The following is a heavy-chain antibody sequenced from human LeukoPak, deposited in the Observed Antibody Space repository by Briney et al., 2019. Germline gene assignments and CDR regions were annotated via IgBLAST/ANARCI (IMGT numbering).Heavy chain of an antibody. CDR1: GLTFSDDY. Sequence: GSLRLSCAASGLTFSDDYMSWIRQAPGKGLEWVSYIISSGSPLYYAASVKGRFTISRDNAKSSLYLQMNSLTAEDTAVYYCARDRQWLVDYWGQGTLVTVSS. V-gene: IGHV3-11*01. J-gene: IGHJ4*02. D-gene: IGHD6-19*01. CDR2: IISSGSPL. CDR3: ARDRQWLVDY.